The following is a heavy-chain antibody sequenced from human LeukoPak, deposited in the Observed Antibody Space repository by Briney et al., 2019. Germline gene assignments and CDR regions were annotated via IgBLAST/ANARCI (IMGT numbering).Heavy chain of an antibody. Sequence: GGSLRLSCAASGVTVSSNYMIWVRQAPGKGLEWVSVIYSGGTTYYADSVKGRFTISRDNSKNTLYLQMNSLRAEDTAVYYCARVPITTGYFDYWGQGALVTVSS. V-gene: IGHV3-66*01. CDR1: GVTVSSNY. CDR2: IYSGGTT. D-gene: IGHD3-22*01. CDR3: ARVPITTGYFDY. J-gene: IGHJ4*02.